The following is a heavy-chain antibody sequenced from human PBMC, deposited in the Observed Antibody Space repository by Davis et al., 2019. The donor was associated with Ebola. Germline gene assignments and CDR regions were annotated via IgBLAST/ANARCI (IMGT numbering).Heavy chain of an antibody. CDR2: IIPILGIA. D-gene: IGHD3-22*01. CDR3: ARDDPRIVVAPFDY. Sequence: ASVKVSCKASGYTFTSYAISWVRQAPGQGLEWMGRIIPILGIANYAQKLQGRVTMTTDTSTSTAYMELRSLRSDDTAVYYCARDDPRIVVAPFDYWGQGTLVTVSS. V-gene: IGHV1-18*01. CDR1: GYTFTSYA. J-gene: IGHJ4*02.